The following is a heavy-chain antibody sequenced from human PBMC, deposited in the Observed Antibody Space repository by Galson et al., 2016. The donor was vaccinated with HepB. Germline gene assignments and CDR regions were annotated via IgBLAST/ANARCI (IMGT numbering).Heavy chain of an antibody. Sequence: SVKVSCKASGYTFIDYYMHWVRQAPGQGLEWMGRINPNSGGTDYVQKFQGRVTMTRDTSISTVYMELSRLRSDDTAVYYCARDRRITIFGVITTFDYWGQGTLVTVSS. V-gene: IGHV1-2*06. CDR3: ARDRRITIFGVITTFDY. J-gene: IGHJ4*02. CDR1: GYTFIDYY. CDR2: INPNSGGT. D-gene: IGHD3-3*01.